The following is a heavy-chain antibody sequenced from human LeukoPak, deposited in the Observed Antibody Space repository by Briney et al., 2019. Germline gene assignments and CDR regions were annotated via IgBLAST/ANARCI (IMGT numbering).Heavy chain of an antibody. V-gene: IGHV3-7*01. D-gene: IGHD4-11*01. CDR3: ARDRDDYPYY. CDR1: GFTFRSYW. CDR2: INQGGSVK. J-gene: IGHJ4*02. Sequence: GGSLRLSCAASGFTFRSYWMSWVRQAPGKGLEWVANINQGGSVKYYVDSVKGRFTISRDNAKNSLYLQMNSLRAEDTAVYYCARDRDDYPYYWGQGTLVTVSS.